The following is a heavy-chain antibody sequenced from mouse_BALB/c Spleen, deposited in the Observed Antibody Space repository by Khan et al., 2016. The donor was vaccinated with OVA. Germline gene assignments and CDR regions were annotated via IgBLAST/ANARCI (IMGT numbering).Heavy chain of an antibody. CDR2: IYPGGGYT. V-gene: IGHV1-63*02. D-gene: IGHD3-1*01. CDR1: GYTFTNYW. Sequence: VKLLESGAELVRPGTSVKMSCKAAGYTFTNYWIGWVKQRPGHGLEWIGDIYPGGGYTNYNEKFKGKATLTADTSSSTAYMQLSSLTSGDSVIYYWARRGAARATWDYFDYWGQGTTLTVSS. J-gene: IGHJ2*01. CDR3: ARRGAARATWDYFDY.